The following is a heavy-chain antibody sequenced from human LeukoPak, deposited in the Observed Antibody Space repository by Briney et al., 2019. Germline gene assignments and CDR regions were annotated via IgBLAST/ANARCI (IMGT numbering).Heavy chain of an antibody. CDR3: AREGPEPHDY. Sequence: GGSLGLSCVASGFTFSCFSMNWVRQAPGTGLEWVSYIKSTSSIIYYADSVKGRFTISRDNAKNSLYLQMNSLRAEDTAVYYCAREGPEPHDYWGQGTLVTVSS. CDR2: IKSTSSII. CDR1: GFTFSCFS. J-gene: IGHJ4*02. D-gene: IGHD1-14*01. V-gene: IGHV3-48*04.